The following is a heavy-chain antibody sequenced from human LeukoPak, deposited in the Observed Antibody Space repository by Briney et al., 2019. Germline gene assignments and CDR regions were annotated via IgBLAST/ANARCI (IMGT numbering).Heavy chain of an antibody. D-gene: IGHD6-19*01. Sequence: GASVKVSCKASGDTFSSYAISWVRQAPGQGLEWMGGIIPICGTANYAQKFQGRVTITTDKSTSTAYMELSSLSSEDTAVYYCAREGNQYSSGWYAFDYWGQGTLVTVSS. J-gene: IGHJ4*02. V-gene: IGHV1-69*05. CDR2: IIPICGTA. CDR3: AREGNQYSSGWYAFDY. CDR1: GDTFSSYA.